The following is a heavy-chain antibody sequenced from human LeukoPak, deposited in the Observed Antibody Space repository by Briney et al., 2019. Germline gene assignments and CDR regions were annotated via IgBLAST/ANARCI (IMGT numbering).Heavy chain of an antibody. CDR1: GGSFSGYC. D-gene: IGHD3-10*01. J-gene: IGHJ4*02. V-gene: IGHV4-34*01. CDR3: ARGLLLWFGELSFFDY. CDR2: INHSGST. Sequence: SETLSLTCAVYGGSFSGYCWSWIRQPPGKGLEWIGEINHSGSTNYNPSLKSRVTISVDTSKNQFSLKLSSVTAADTAVYYCARGLLLWFGELSFFDYWGQGTLVTVSS.